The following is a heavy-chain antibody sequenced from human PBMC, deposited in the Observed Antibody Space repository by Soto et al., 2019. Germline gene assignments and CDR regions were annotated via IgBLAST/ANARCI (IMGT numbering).Heavy chain of an antibody. J-gene: IGHJ4*02. V-gene: IGHV4-31*03. CDR2: IYYSGSP. CDR1: GDSISSGGYY. D-gene: IGHD2-15*01. CDR3: ARGSTVAAILFDY. Sequence: QVQLQESGPGLVKPSQTLSLTCTVSGDSISSGGYYWSWIRQHPGKGLEWIGYIYYSGSPYYNPSLKSRVIISVDTSKNQFSLKLSSVTAADTAVYYCARGSTVAAILFDYWGQGTLVTVSS.